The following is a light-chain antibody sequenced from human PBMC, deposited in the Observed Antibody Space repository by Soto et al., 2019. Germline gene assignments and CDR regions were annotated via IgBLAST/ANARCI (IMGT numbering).Light chain of an antibody. V-gene: IGKV3D-15*01. CDR2: GAS. Sequence: EIVLTQSPSTRSFSPGERATLSFRASQSVSSNLAWYQQKPGQAPRLLIYGASTRATGVPARFSGGGSGTEFTLTITSLQSEDFAVYWCQQYNNWPLNFGPGTQLEIK. J-gene: IGKJ5*01. CDR3: QQYNNWPLN. CDR1: QSVSSN.